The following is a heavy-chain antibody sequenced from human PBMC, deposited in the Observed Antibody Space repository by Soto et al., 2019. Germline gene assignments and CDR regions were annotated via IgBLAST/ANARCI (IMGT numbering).Heavy chain of an antibody. J-gene: IGHJ4*02. CDR3: ARGDDYGGIDY. V-gene: IGHV4-61*08. Sequence: SETLSLTCTVSGGSVNSGDYYWSWIRQTPGKGLEWIGYTHHSGSTNYNAPLKGRVTMSVDTSQNQISLKLSSVTAADTAVYYCARGDDYGGIDYWGQGTLVTVSS. CDR1: GGSVNSGDYY. D-gene: IGHD4-17*01. CDR2: THHSGST.